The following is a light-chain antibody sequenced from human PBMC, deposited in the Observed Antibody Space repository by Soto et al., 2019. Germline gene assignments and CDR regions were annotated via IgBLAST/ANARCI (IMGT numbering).Light chain of an antibody. V-gene: IGLV2-14*01. J-gene: IGLJ7*01. Sequence: QSALTQPASVSGSPGQSISISCTGTSSDVGGYNYVSWYQQHPGKAPKLMIYDVSNRPSGVSNRFSGSKSGNTASLTISGLQAEDEADYFCSSYTSSSAPAAGFGGVTQLTVL. CDR3: SSYTSSSAPAAG. CDR2: DVS. CDR1: SSDVGGYNY.